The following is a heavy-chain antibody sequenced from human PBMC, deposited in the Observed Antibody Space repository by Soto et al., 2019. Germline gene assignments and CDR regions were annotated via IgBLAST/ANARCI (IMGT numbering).Heavy chain of an antibody. CDR2: ISAYNGNT. CDR3: ARGVPALAAAGRWYNWFDP. D-gene: IGHD6-13*01. CDR1: GYTFTSYG. Sequence: QVQLVQSGAEVKKPGASVKVSCKASGYTFTSYGISWVRQAPGQGLEWMGWISAYNGNTNYAQMLQGRVTMTTDTSTSTAYMELRSLRSDDTAVYYCARGVPALAAAGRWYNWFDPWGQGTLVTVSS. J-gene: IGHJ5*02. V-gene: IGHV1-18*04.